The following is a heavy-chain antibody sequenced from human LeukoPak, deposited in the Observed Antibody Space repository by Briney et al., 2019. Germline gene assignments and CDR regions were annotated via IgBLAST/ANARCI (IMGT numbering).Heavy chain of an antibody. J-gene: IGHJ4*02. CDR1: GGSISSGGYY. V-gene: IGHV4-30-2*01. Sequence: SETLSLTCTVSGGSISSGGYYWSWIRQPPGKGLEWIGYNPSLKSRVTISVDRSKNQFSLKLSSVTAADTAVYYCARGNDYWGQGTLVTVSS. CDR3: ARGNDY.